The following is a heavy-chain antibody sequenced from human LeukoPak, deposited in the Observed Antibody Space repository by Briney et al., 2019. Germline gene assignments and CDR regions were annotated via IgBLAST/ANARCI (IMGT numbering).Heavy chain of an antibody. J-gene: IGHJ4*02. CDR1: GYTFTSYD. CDR3: ARCRIRDSKVDY. Sequence: GASVKVSCRASGYTFTSYDINWVRQATGQGLEWMGWMNPNSGNTGYAQKFQGRVTMTRNTSISTAYMELSSLRSEDTAVYYCARCRIRDSKVDYWGQGTLVTVSS. CDR2: MNPNSGNT. D-gene: IGHD2-15*01. V-gene: IGHV1-8*01.